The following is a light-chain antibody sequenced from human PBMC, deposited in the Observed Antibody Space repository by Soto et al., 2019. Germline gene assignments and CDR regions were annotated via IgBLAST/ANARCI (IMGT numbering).Light chain of an antibody. J-gene: IGKJ2*01. CDR1: QSVSSY. Sequence: EIVLTQSPATLSLSPGERATLSCRASQSVSSYLAWYQQKPGQAPRLLIYDASNRATGIPARFSGRGSGTDFTLTISSLEPEDFAVDYCQQRSNWPYTCGQGTKLEIK. CDR2: DAS. V-gene: IGKV3-11*01. CDR3: QQRSNWPYT.